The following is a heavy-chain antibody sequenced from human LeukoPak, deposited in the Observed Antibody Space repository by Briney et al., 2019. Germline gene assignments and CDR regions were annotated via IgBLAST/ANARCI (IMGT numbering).Heavy chain of an antibody. Sequence: GGSLRLSCAASGFTFSSSSMNWVRQAPGKGLEWVSSISSSSTYIYYADSVKGRFTISRDNAKNSLYLQMNSLRAEDTAVYYCARDGGYSYGYGLTNFDYWGQGTLVTVSS. J-gene: IGHJ4*02. CDR3: ARDGGYSYGYGLTNFDY. CDR2: ISSSSTYI. D-gene: IGHD5-18*01. V-gene: IGHV3-21*01. CDR1: GFTFSSSS.